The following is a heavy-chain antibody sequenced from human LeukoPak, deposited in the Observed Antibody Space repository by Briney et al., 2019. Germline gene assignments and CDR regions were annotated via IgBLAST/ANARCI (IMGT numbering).Heavy chain of an antibody. J-gene: IGHJ4*02. CDR3: ARDHGYSYGKFDY. Sequence: PGGSLRLSCAASGFTFSSYAMSWVRQAPGKGLEWVAVISYDGSNKYYADSVKGRFTISRDNSKDTLYLQMNSLRAEDTAVYYCARDHGYSYGKFDYWGQGTLVTVSS. D-gene: IGHD5-18*01. CDR1: GFTFSSYA. CDR2: ISYDGSNK. V-gene: IGHV3-30*04.